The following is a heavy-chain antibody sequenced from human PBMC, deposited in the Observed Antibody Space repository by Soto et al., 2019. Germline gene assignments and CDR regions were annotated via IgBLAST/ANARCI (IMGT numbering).Heavy chain of an antibody. J-gene: IGHJ4*02. D-gene: IGHD3-10*01. CDR3: ARTPYYYVSGSYYWAGPFDY. Sequence: SGPTLVNPTQTLTLTCTFSGFSLSTSGMCVSWIRQPPGKALEWLARIDWDDDKYYSTSLKTRLTISKDTSKNQVVLTMTNMDPVDTATYYCARTPYYYVSGSYYWAGPFDYWGQGTLVTVSS. V-gene: IGHV2-70*11. CDR2: IDWDDDK. CDR1: GFSLSTSGMC.